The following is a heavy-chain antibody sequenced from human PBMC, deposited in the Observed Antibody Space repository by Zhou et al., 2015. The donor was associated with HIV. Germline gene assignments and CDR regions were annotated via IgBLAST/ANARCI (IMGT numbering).Heavy chain of an antibody. Sequence: QVQLVQSGAEVKKPGSSVKVSCKASGGIFRSFGISWVRQAPGQGLEWMGGIIPIFGTANYAQKFQGRVTITADESTSTAYMELSSLRSEDTAVYYCAAHGDPKRLYFDYWGQGTLVTVSS. CDR3: AAHGDPKRLYFDY. CDR2: IIPIFGTA. J-gene: IGHJ4*02. D-gene: IGHD4-17*01. CDR1: GGIFRSFG. V-gene: IGHV1-69*01.